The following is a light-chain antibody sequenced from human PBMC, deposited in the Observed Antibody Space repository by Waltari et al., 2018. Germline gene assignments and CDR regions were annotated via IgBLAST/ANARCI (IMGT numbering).Light chain of an antibody. CDR3: QQSYSTPYT. J-gene: IGKJ2*01. Sequence: DIQMTQSPSSLSASVGDRVTITCRASQSICSYLNWYQQKPGKASKLLIYAASSLQSEVPSRFSGSGSGTDFTLTISSLQPEDFATYYCQQSYSTPYTFGQGTKLEIK. CDR1: QSICSY. CDR2: AAS. V-gene: IGKV1-39*01.